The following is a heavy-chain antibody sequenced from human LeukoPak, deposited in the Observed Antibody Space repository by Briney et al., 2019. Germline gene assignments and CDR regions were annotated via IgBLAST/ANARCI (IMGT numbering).Heavy chain of an antibody. V-gene: IGHV4-39*01. Sequence: SETLSLTCTVSGGSISSSSYYWGWIRQPPGKGLEWIGSIYYSGSTYYNPSLKSRVTISVDTSKNQFSLKLSSVTAADTAAYYCASLSGAYNWFDPWGQGTLVTVSS. CDR2: IYYSGST. D-gene: IGHD1-26*01. CDR3: ASLSGAYNWFDP. J-gene: IGHJ5*02. CDR1: GGSISSSSYY.